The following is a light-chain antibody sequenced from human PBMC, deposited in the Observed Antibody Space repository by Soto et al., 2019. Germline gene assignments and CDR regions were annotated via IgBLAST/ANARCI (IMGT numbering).Light chain of an antibody. CDR2: GAS. CDR3: QQYGSSPPLS. J-gene: IGKJ4*01. CDR1: QSVSSSY. Sequence: EIVLTQSPVTLSLSPGERATLSCSARQSVSSSYLAWYQQKPGQAPRLLIYGASSRATGIPDRFSGSGSGTDFTLTISRLEPEDFAVYYCQQYGSSPPLSFGGGTKVDIK. V-gene: IGKV3-20*01.